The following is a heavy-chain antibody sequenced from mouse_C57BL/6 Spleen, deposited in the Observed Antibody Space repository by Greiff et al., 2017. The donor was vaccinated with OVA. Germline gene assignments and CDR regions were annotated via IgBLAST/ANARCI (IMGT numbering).Heavy chain of an antibody. V-gene: IGHV1-7*01. CDR2: INPSNGYT. CDR1: GNTFPSSW. J-gene: IGHJ4*01. Sequence: VQLQQSGAERANPGASGRRSGKASGNTFPSSWSHGVKQMPGQGLEWIGYINPSNGYTKYNQKFKDKATLTADKSSSTAYMQLSSLTYEDSAVYYCASPSNYDAMDYWGQGTSVTVSS. D-gene: IGHD2-5*01. CDR3: ASPSNYDAMDY.